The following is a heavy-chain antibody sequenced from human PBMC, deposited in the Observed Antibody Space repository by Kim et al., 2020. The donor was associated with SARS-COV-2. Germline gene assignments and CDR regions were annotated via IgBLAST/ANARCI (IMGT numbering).Heavy chain of an antibody. CDR2: INPSGTIT. CDR3: ATNYGFY. D-gene: IGHD4-17*01. J-gene: IGHJ4*02. Sequence: ASVKVSCKASRNTFTRYNMYWVRQAPGQGLEWMGVINPSGTITTYAQKFQGRITMTRDTSTSTVYMELSSLRSEDTAVYYCATNYGFYWGQGTLVTVSS. CDR1: RNTFTRYN. V-gene: IGHV1-46*01.